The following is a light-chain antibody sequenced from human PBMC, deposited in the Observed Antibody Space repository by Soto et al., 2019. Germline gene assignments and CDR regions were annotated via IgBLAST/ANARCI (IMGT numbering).Light chain of an antibody. CDR3: QAYDYTLSASV. V-gene: IGLV1-44*01. CDR2: GNR. CDR1: SSNIGSNT. Sequence: QSVLTQPPSASGTPGQRVTISCSGSSSNIGSNTVNWYQQLPGTAPKLLIYGNRNRPSGVPDRFSGSKSGSSASLAITGLQVEDEADYYCQAYDYTLSASVFGGGTKLTVL. J-gene: IGLJ3*02.